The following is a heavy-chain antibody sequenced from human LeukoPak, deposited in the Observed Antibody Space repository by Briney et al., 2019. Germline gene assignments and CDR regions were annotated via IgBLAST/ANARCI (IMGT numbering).Heavy chain of an antibody. V-gene: IGHV3-21*01. CDR3: ARGPQKNGHSSGYPGYFDY. D-gene: IGHD3-22*01. CDR2: ISISSSYI. Sequence: PGGSLRLSCAASGFTFSSYSINWVRQAPGKGLEWVSSISISSSYIYYADSVKGRFTISRDNAKNSLYLQMNSLRAEDTAVYYCARGPQKNGHSSGYPGYFDYWGQGTLATVSS. CDR1: GFTFSSYS. J-gene: IGHJ4*02.